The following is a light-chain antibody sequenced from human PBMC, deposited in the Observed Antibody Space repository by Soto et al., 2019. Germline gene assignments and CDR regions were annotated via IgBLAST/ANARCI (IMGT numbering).Light chain of an antibody. CDR2: GAS. CDR3: QQYNNWPPYT. CDR1: QSVSSN. V-gene: IGKV3-15*01. Sequence: EIVMTQSPATLSVSPGERATLSCRASQSVSSNLAWYQQKPGQAPRLLIYGASTRATGIPARFSGRGSGTEFTLTISSLQSEDFAVYYCQQYNNWPPYTFGQWTKLEIK. J-gene: IGKJ2*01.